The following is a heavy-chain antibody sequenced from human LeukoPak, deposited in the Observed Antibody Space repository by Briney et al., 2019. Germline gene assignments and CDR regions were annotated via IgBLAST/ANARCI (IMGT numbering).Heavy chain of an antibody. CDR1: GGSIRSTSYY. D-gene: IGHD5-24*01. V-gene: IGHV4-39*07. CDR2: IYYSGNT. CDR3: ARGRTTIYMDV. Sequence: PSETLSLTCTVSGGSIRSTSYYWGWIRQPPGKGLEWIGSIYYSGNTYYNPSLKSRVTISVDTSKNQFSLKLSSVTAADTAVYYCARGRTTIYMDVWGKGTTVTIS. J-gene: IGHJ6*03.